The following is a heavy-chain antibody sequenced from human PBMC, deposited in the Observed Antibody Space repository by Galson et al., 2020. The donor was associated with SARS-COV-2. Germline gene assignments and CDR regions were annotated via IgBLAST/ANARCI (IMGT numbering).Heavy chain of an antibody. CDR1: GFTFTNAW. Sequence: GESLKISCAASGFTFTNAWMAWVRQAPGKGLEWVGRIKSKANGGTTDYTASVEGRFTISRDDSKAMVFLQMNSLKTEDTAVYYCANDGFGYWGQGALVTVSS. J-gene: IGHJ4*02. D-gene: IGHD3-3*01. V-gene: IGHV3-15*01. CDR3: ANDGFGY. CDR2: IKSKANGGTT.